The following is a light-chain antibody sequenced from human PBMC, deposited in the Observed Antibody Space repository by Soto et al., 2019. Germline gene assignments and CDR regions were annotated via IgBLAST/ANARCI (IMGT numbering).Light chain of an antibody. CDR2: GAS. CDR3: HQYGSSPWT. CDR1: QSVSSSY. J-gene: IGKJ1*01. Sequence: EIVLTQSPGTLSLSPGERATLSCRASQSVSSSYLAWYQQKPGQAPRLLIYGASSRATGIPDRFSGSGSGTDFSLTNSRLEPEDFAVYYCHQYGSSPWTFGQGTKVEIK. V-gene: IGKV3-20*01.